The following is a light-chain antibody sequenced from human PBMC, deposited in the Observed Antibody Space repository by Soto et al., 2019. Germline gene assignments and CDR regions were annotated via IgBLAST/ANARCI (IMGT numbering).Light chain of an antibody. J-gene: IGKJ3*01. Sequence: EIVMTQSPVTLSVSPGERATLSCRASQSVSSNLAWYQQKPGQAPRLLIYGASTRATGIPARCSGSGSGTEFTLTISSLQSEDFAVYYCQQYNNWPRIFTFGPGTKVDIK. V-gene: IGKV3-15*01. CDR2: GAS. CDR3: QQYNNWPRIFT. CDR1: QSVSSN.